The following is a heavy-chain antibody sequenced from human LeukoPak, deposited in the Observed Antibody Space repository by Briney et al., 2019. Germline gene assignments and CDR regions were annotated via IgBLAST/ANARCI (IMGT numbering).Heavy chain of an antibody. CDR2: ITGGGTFT. J-gene: IGHJ3*02. V-gene: IGHV3-21*01. Sequence: GGSVRLSCEASGFSFSQHSMGWVRLAPGKGLEWVSSITGGGTFTFYAHSVKGRFTVSRDNANNLLFLQLHSLRADDTAIYYCVTGDNPDYTWENHRLDAFDIWGQGTMVTVSS. CDR1: GFSFSQHS. CDR3: VTGDNPDYTWENHRLDAFDI. D-gene: IGHD3-16*01.